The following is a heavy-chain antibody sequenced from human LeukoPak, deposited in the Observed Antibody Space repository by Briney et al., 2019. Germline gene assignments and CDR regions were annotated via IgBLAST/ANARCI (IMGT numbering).Heavy chain of an antibody. V-gene: IGHV4-30-2*01. Sequence: SETLSLTCAVSGVSINNGGYSWSWIRQPPGKGLEWIGYIYHSGSTYYNPSLKNRVTISIDRSKNQLSLNLSSVTAADTAVYYCARVPFDYYDSDDYYYHDAFDIWGQGTMVTVSS. CDR1: GVSINNGGYS. CDR2: IYHSGST. D-gene: IGHD3-22*01. J-gene: IGHJ3*02. CDR3: ARVPFDYYDSDDYYYHDAFDI.